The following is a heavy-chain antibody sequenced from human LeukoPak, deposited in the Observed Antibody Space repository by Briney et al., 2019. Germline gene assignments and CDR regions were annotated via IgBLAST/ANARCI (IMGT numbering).Heavy chain of an antibody. CDR1: GVSISSGGYY. CDR3: ARVRGYGYGELDY. D-gene: IGHD5-18*01. J-gene: IGHJ4*02. CDR2: ISYSGST. Sequence: SETLSLTCTVSGVSISSGGYYWSWIRQHPGKGLEWIGYISYSGSTYYNPSLNSRVTISVGTSKSQFSLKLSFVTAADTAVYYCARVRGYGYGELDYWGRGTLVTVSS. V-gene: IGHV4-31*03.